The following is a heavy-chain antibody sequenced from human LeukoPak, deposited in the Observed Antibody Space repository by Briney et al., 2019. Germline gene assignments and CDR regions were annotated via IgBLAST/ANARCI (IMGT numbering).Heavy chain of an antibody. J-gene: IGHJ4*02. CDR3: ARVVVVVAAPSFDY. V-gene: IGHV4-34*01. CDR1: GGSFSGYY. Sequence: SETLSLTCAVYGGSFSGYYWSWIRQPPGKGLEWIGEINHSGSTIYNPSLKSRVTISVDTSKNQFSLKLSSVTAADTAVYYCARVVVVVAAPSFDYWGQGTLVTVSS. D-gene: IGHD2-15*01. CDR2: INHSGST.